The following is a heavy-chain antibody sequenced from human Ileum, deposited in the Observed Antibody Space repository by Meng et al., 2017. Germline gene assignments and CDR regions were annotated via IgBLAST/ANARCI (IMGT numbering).Heavy chain of an antibody. Sequence: QVQRVQSGPDGNRPGAPVKVSCKASGATFTSFVIHWVRQAPGQRLEWMGWIHAGNGNRKYSQKFQGRVTFTTDTSATTAYLDLSSLRSEDTAVYYCARDPSGGKFHYFDSWGQGTLVTVSS. J-gene: IGHJ4*02. CDR2: IHAGNGNR. V-gene: IGHV1-3*01. D-gene: IGHD2-15*01. CDR3: ARDPSGGKFHYFDS. CDR1: GATFTSFV.